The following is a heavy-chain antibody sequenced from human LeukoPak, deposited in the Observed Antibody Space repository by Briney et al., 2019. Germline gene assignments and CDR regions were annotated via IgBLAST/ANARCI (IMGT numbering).Heavy chain of an antibody. CDR3: AKVRYLDC. Sequence: ASVKVSCKASGYTFTDYYIHWVRQAPGQGLEWMGWINPNSGATNYAQKFQGRVTMTRDTSISTAYMELSRLRSDDTAVYCCAKVRYLDCWGQGTLVTVSS. J-gene: IGHJ4*02. V-gene: IGHV1-2*02. CDR2: INPNSGAT. CDR1: GYTFTDYY.